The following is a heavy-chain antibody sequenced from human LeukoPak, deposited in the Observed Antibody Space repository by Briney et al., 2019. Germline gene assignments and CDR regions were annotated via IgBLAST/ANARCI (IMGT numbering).Heavy chain of an antibody. CDR3: ARGPSSGWYHL. J-gene: IGHJ5*02. CDR2: INHSGST. Sequence: SETLSLTCAVYGGSFTGYYWSWIRQPPGKGLEWFGEINHSGSTYYPPSLKSRATISVDTSKHQFSLKLSSVTAADTAVYYCARGPSSGWYHLWGQGTLVTVSS. V-gene: IGHV4-34*01. CDR1: GGSFTGYY. D-gene: IGHD6-19*01.